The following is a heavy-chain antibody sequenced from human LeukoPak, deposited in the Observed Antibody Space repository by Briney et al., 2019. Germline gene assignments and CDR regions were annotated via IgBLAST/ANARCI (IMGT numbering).Heavy chain of an antibody. CDR3: VRDGGVSGYDLLDY. V-gene: IGHV3-7*01. Sequence: GGSLRLSCAASGFTFSNYWMTWVRQAPGKGLEWVAHINQDGSKEYYMDSVKARFTISRDNAKNSLTLQMNSLRAEDTAVYYCVRDGGVSGYDLLDYWGQGTVVTVSS. CDR1: GFTFSNYW. J-gene: IGHJ4*02. D-gene: IGHD5-12*01. CDR2: INQDGSKE.